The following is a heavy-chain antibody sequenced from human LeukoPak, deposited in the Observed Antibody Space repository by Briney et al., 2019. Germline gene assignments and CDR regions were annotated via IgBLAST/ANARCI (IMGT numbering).Heavy chain of an antibody. Sequence: GGSLRLSCAASGFTFSSYGMHWVRQAPGKGLEWVAVISYDGSTKYYADSVKGRFTISRDNSKNTLYLQMNSLRAEDTAVYYCAKDNVGLLWFGEFQNWFDPWGQGTLVTVSS. CDR3: AKDNVGLLWFGEFQNWFDP. D-gene: IGHD3-10*01. J-gene: IGHJ5*02. V-gene: IGHV3-30*18. CDR2: ISYDGSTK. CDR1: GFTFSSYG.